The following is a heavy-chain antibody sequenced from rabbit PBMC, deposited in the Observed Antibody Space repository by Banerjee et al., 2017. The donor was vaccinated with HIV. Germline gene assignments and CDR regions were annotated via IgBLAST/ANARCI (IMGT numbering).Heavy chain of an antibody. CDR2: IYAGSSGRA. Sequence: QEQLVESGGGLVKPEGSLTLTCTASGFDFSSNAICWVRQAPGKGLEWIGTIYAGSSGRASHGRWVKARSPLPRHNAQNTLYLQLNSLTAADTATYFCVRGSISGTDYNLWGQGTLVTVS. V-gene: IGHV1S45*01. D-gene: IGHD1-1*01. CDR3: VRGSISGTDYNL. CDR1: GFDFSSNA. J-gene: IGHJ4*01.